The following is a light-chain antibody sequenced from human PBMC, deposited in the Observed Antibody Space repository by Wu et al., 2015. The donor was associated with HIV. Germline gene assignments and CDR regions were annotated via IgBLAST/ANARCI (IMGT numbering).Light chain of an antibody. CDR1: QSVGYY. CDR2: DAS. V-gene: IGKV3-11*01. CDR3: QQRTT. J-gene: IGKJ3*01. Sequence: EIVLTQSPVTLSLSPGGRATLSCRASQSVGYYLAWYQQKPGQAPRLLIYDASNRATGIPARFSGSGSGTDFTLTISSLEPEDFAVYYCQQRTTFGPGTKVDIK.